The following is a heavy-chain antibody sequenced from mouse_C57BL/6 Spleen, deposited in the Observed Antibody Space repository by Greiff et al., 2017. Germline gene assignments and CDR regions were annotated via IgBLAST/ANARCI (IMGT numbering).Heavy chain of an antibody. V-gene: IGHV1-53*01. CDR1: GYTFTSYW. J-gene: IGHJ3*01. CDR3: ARAISDYYGSSFAY. Sequence: QVQLQQSGTELVKPGASVKLSCKASGYTFTSYWMHWVKQRPGQGLEWIGNINPSNGGTNYNEKFKSKATLTVDKSSSTAYMQLSSLTSEDSAVYYCARAISDYYGSSFAYWGQGTLVTVSA. CDR2: INPSNGGT. D-gene: IGHD1-1*01.